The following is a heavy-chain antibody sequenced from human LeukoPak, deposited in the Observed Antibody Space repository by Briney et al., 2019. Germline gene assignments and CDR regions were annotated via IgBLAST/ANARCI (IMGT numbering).Heavy chain of an antibody. J-gene: IGHJ1*01. Sequence: PGGSLRLSCAASGFTFSSYWMSWVRQAPGKGLEWVANIKQDGSEKYYVDSVKGRFTISRDNAKNSLYLQMNSLRAEDTAVYYCARGSGYYYDSSGPLGDKYFQHWGQGTLVTVSS. D-gene: IGHD3-22*01. CDR2: IKQDGSEK. CDR3: ARGSGYYYDSSGPLGDKYFQH. CDR1: GFTFSSYW. V-gene: IGHV3-7*01.